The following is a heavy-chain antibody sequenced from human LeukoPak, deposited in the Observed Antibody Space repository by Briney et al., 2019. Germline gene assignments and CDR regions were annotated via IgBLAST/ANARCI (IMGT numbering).Heavy chain of an antibody. CDR3: AKAYTRGTSFNWSDP. CDR2: ISGSGGST. J-gene: IGHJ5*02. V-gene: IGHV3-23*01. Sequence: GGSLRLSCAASGFTFSSYAMSWVRQAPGKGLEWVSAISGSGGSTYYADSVKGRFTISRDNSKNTLYLQMNSLRAEDTAVYYCAKAYTRGTSFNWSDPWGQGTLVTVSS. D-gene: IGHD2-2*01. CDR1: GFTFSSYA.